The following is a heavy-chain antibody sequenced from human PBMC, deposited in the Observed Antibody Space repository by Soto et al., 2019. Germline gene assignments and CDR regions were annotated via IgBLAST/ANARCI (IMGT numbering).Heavy chain of an antibody. CDR3: ARDGSHYDVDY. Sequence: LVESGGGVAQPGRSLRLSCATSGFSFTPSGMHWVRQAPGKGLEWVGMIWNDGSTTHYADSVKGRFTISRDNSKNTLYLQMYSLRDDDTALYYCARDGSHYDVDYWGQGTLVTVSS. D-gene: IGHD4-4*01. CDR2: IWNDGSTT. CDR1: GFSFTPSG. J-gene: IGHJ4*02. V-gene: IGHV3-33*01.